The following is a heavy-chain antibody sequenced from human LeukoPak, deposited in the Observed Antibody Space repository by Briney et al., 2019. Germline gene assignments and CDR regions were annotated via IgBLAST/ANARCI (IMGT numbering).Heavy chain of an antibody. D-gene: IGHD1-26*01. CDR1: GGSFSGYY. Sequence: PSETLSLTCAVYGGSFSGYYWSWIRHPPGKGLEWIGEINHSGSTNYNPSLKSRVTISVDTSKNQFSLKLSSVTAADTAVYYCARGRACGYWGQGTLVTVSS. CDR2: INHSGST. J-gene: IGHJ4*02. CDR3: ARGRACGY. V-gene: IGHV4-34*01.